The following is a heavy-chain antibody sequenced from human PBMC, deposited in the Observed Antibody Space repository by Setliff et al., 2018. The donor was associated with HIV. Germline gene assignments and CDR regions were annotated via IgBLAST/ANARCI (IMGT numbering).Heavy chain of an antibody. Sequence: ASVKVSCKASGYTFSTYGMHWVRQAPGQRLEWMGWINAANGKTKYSQRFQGRLTITGDISASTVDMELSRLKPEDTALYFCARDYSGTYYGDIDWWGQGTLVTVSS. CDR3: ARDYSGTYYGDIDW. J-gene: IGHJ4*02. D-gene: IGHD1-26*01. CDR2: INAANGKT. CDR1: GYTFSTYG. V-gene: IGHV1-3*01.